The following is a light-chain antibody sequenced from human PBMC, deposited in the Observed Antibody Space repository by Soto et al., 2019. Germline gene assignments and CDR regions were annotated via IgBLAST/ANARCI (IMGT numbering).Light chain of an antibody. Sequence: IQMTQSPSSLSASLGDRVTITCRASQGIRGDLGWYQQKPGKAPKLLISATSTLQSGVPSRFSGRGSGTNFTLTISSLQPEDFATYYCVQDFISPLTVGQGTKVDIK. CDR1: QGIRGD. V-gene: IGKV1-6*01. CDR3: VQDFISPLT. J-gene: IGKJ1*01. CDR2: ATS.